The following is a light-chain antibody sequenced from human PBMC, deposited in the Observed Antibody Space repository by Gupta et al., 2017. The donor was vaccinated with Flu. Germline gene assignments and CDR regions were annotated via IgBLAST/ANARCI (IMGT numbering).Light chain of an antibody. CDR2: GND. CDR3: QSYDSNLSGWI. Sequence: QSVLTQPPSLSGTPGQRCLISSTGCSSNVGSSYDVHWYQHLPGTAPKLVIFGNDNRPPGVPDRFSGSKSGLSASLAITGLQSDDEAHYYCQSYDSNLSGWIFGAGTKLTV. J-gene: IGLJ2*01. CDR1: SSNVGSSYD. V-gene: IGLV1-40*01.